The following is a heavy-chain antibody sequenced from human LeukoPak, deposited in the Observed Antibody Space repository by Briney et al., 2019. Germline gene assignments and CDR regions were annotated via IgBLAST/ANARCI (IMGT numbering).Heavy chain of an antibody. D-gene: IGHD3-10*01. V-gene: IGHV4-30-2*01. Sequence: PSETLSLTCAVSGGSISSGGYSWSWIRQPPGKGLEWIGYIYHSGSTYYNPSLKSRVTISVDRSKNQFSLKLSSVTAADTAVYYCARVTRELWFADMNAFDIWGQGTMVTVSS. CDR3: ARVTRELWFADMNAFDI. CDR2: IYHSGST. CDR1: GGSISSGGYS. J-gene: IGHJ3*02.